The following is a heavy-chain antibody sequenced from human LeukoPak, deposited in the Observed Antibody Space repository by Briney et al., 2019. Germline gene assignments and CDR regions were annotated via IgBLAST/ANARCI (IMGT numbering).Heavy chain of an antibody. CDR3: ARVRRAAAGIFDY. D-gene: IGHD6-13*01. Sequence: SGTLSLTCAVYGGSFSGYYWSWIRQPPGKGLKWIGEINHSGSTNYNPSLKSRVTISVDTSKNQFSLKLSSVTAADTAVYYCARVRRAAAGIFDYWGQGTLVTVSS. CDR2: INHSGST. V-gene: IGHV4-34*01. J-gene: IGHJ4*02. CDR1: GGSFSGYY.